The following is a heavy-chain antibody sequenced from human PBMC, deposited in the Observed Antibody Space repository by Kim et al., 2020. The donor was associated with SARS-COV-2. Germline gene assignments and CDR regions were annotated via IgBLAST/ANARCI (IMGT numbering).Heavy chain of an antibody. CDR1: GYTFTSYG. CDR3: ARGVDPGACGGDCSNLLGY. D-gene: IGHD2-21*02. J-gene: IGHJ4*02. V-gene: IGHV1-18*01. Sequence: ASVKVSCKASGYTFTSYGISWVRQAPGQGLEWMGWISAYNGNTNYAQKLQGRVTMTTDTSTSTAYMELRSLRSDDTAVYYCARGVDPGACGGDCSNLLGYWGQGTLVTVSS. CDR2: ISAYNGNT.